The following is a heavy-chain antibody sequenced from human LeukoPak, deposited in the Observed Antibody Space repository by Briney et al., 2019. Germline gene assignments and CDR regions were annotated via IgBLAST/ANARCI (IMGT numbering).Heavy chain of an antibody. J-gene: IGHJ4*02. CDR1: GYTFTSYY. D-gene: IGHD5-18*01. V-gene: IGHV1-46*01. CDR2: INPSGGST. Sequence: ASVKVSCKASGYTFTSYYMHWVRQAPGQGLEWMGIINPSGGSTSYAQKFQGGVTMTRDTSTSTVYMELSSLRSEDTAVYYCARAGYCYGYYDYWGQGTLVTVSS. CDR3: ARAGYCYGYYDY.